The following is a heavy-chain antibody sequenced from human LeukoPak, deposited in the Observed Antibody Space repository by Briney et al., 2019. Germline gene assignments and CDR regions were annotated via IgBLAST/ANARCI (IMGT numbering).Heavy chain of an antibody. V-gene: IGHV3-30-3*01. CDR1: GFTFSSYA. CDR3: AKDRLATTSYYYYGMDV. Sequence: PGGSLRLSCAASGFTFSSYAMHWVRQAPGKGLEWVAVISYDGSNKYYADSVKGRFTISRDNSKNTLYLQMNSLRAEDTAVYYCAKDRLATTSYYYYGMDVWGKGTTVTVSS. D-gene: IGHD5-12*01. CDR2: ISYDGSNK. J-gene: IGHJ6*04.